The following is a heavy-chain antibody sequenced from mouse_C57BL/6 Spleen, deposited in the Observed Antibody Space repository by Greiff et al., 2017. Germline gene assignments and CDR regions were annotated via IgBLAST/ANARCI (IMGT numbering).Heavy chain of an antibody. CDR1: GYTFTSYW. Sequence: QVQLKQPGAELVKPGASVKLSCKASGYTFTSYWMHWVKQRPGQGLEWIGMIHPNSGSTNYNEKFKSKATLTVDKSSSPAYMQLSSLTSEYSAVYYCACSSGYGFAYWGQGTLVTVSA. D-gene: IGHD3-2*02. CDR3: ACSSGYGFAY. V-gene: IGHV1-64*01. CDR2: IHPNSGST. J-gene: IGHJ3*01.